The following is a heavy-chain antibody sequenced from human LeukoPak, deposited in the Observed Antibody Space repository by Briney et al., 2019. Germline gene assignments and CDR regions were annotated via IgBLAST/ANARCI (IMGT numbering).Heavy chain of an antibody. CDR3: ARVEYSGSYPGYFQH. D-gene: IGHD1-26*01. CDR2: IYYSGST. V-gene: IGHV4-61*05. Sequence: SETLSLTCTVSGYSISSGYYWGWIRPPPGEGLEWIGYIYYSGSTNYNPSLKSRVTISVDTSKNQFSLKLTSLTAADTAVYYCARVEYSGSYPGYFQHWGQGTLVTVSS. J-gene: IGHJ1*01. CDR1: GYSISSGYY.